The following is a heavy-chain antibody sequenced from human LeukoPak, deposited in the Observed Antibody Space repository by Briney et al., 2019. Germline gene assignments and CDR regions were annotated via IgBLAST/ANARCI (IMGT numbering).Heavy chain of an antibody. CDR3: ARQGQISAFDV. D-gene: IGHD3-16*02. V-gene: IGHV4-39*01. J-gene: IGHJ4*01. CDR2: IYYSGST. CDR1: GGSISSSSYY. Sequence: PSETLSLTCTVSGGSISSSSYYWGWIRQPPGKGLEWIGSIYYSGSTYYNPSLKSRVTISVDTSKNQFSLKLSSVTAADTAVYYCARQGQISAFDVWGHGNLVIVSS.